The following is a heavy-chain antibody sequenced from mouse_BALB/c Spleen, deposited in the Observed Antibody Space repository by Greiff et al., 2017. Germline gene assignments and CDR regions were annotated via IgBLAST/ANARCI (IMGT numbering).Heavy chain of an antibody. V-gene: IGHV3-2*02. CDR1: GYSITSDYA. J-gene: IGHJ3*01. D-gene: IGHD3-1*01. Sequence: VQLQQSGPGLVKPSQSLSLTCTVTGYSITSDYAWNWIRQFPGNKLEWMGYISYSGSTSYNPSLKSRISITRDTSKNQFFLQLNSVTTEDTATYYCARGSSGYWFAYWGQGTLVTVSA. CDR2: ISYSGST. CDR3: ARGSSGYWFAY.